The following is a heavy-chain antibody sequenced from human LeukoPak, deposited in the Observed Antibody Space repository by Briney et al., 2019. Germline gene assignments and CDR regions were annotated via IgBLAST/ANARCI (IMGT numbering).Heavy chain of an antibody. V-gene: IGHV1-2*02. CDR2: INPNSGGT. CDR3: ARGYCSSTSCYDWFDP. Sequence: VSCKASGYTFTGYYMHWVRQAPGQGLEWMGWINPNSGGTNYAQKFQGRVTMTRDTSISTAYMELSRLRSDDTAVYYCARGYCSSTSCYDWFDPWGQGTLVTVSS. CDR1: GYTFTGYY. J-gene: IGHJ5*02. D-gene: IGHD2-2*01.